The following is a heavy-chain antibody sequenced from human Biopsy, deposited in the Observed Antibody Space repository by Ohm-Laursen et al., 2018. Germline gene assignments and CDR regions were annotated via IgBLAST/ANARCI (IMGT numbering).Heavy chain of an antibody. CDR2: IYYSGST. Sequence: SETLSLTCTVSGGSLSSYYWSWIRQPAGKGLEWIGRIYYSGSTNRNPSLKSRVTILVDTSKNQFSLKLNSVTAADTAVYYCGRREVVITHDAFDTWGQGTMVTVSS. J-gene: IGHJ3*02. CDR3: GRREVVITHDAFDT. CDR1: GGSLSSYY. V-gene: IGHV4-4*07. D-gene: IGHD3-22*01.